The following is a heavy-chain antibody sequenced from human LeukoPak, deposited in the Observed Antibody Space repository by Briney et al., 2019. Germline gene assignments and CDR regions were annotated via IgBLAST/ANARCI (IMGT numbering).Heavy chain of an antibody. Sequence: GWSLRLSCAASGFTVSSNYMSWVRQAPGKGLEWVSVIYRGGSTYYADSVKGRFTISRDNSKNTLYLQMNSLRAEDTAVYYCARFQAAAGTRGFDYWGQGTLVIVSS. D-gene: IGHD6-13*01. CDR2: IYRGGST. CDR1: GFTVSSNY. J-gene: IGHJ4*02. CDR3: ARFQAAAGTRGFDY. V-gene: IGHV3-66*01.